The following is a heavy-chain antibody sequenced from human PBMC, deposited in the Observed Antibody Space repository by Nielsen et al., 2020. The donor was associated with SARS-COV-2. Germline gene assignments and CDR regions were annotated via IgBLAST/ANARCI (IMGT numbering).Heavy chain of an antibody. V-gene: IGHV4-34*01. CDR1: GGSFSGYY. J-gene: IGHJ4*02. D-gene: IGHD2-15*01. Sequence: SETLSPTCAVYGGSFSGYYWSWIRQPPGKGLEWIGEINHSGSTNYNPSLKSRVTISVDTSKNQFSLKLSSVTATDTAVYYCARGPGGVDPFDCWGQGTLVTVSS. CDR3: ARGPGGVDPFDC. CDR2: INHSGST.